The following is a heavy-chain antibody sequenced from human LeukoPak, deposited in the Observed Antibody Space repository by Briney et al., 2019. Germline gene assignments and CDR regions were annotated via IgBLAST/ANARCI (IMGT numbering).Heavy chain of an antibody. CDR2: INPNKGGT. D-gene: IGHD5-18*01. V-gene: IGHV1-2*02. Sequence: ASVKVSCKASRYTFTGYYMHWVRQAPGQGLEWMGWINPNKGGTNSAQKFQGRVTMTRDTSISTAYMELSSLRSDDTAVYYCVRGEVGYSYGRVDYWGQGTLVTVSS. CDR3: VRGEVGYSYGRVDY. CDR1: RYTFTGYY. J-gene: IGHJ4*02.